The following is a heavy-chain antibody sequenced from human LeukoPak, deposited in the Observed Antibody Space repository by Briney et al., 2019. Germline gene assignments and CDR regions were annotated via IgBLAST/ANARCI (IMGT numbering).Heavy chain of an antibody. V-gene: IGHV3-48*02. D-gene: IGHD6-13*01. CDR1: GFTFSSYS. Sequence: PGGSLRLSCAASGFTFSSYSMNWVRQAPGKGLEWVSYISSSSSTIYYADSVKGRFTISRDNAKNSLYLRMNSLRDEDTAVYYCARNAGTNYYYGMDVWGQGTTVTVSS. J-gene: IGHJ6*02. CDR2: ISSSSSTI. CDR3: ARNAGTNYYYGMDV.